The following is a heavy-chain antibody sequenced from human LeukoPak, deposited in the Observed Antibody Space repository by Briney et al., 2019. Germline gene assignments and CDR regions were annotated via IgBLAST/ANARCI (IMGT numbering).Heavy chain of an antibody. CDR2: ISSSSPSI. Sequence: PGGSLRLSCTASGFTFSHFSMNWVRQAPGKGLEWVSSISSSSPSIYYADSLKGRFTISRDNAKNSLYLQMNSLRAEDTAVYYCARGATDIDYWGQGTLVTVSS. CDR3: ARGATDIDY. J-gene: IGHJ4*02. CDR1: GFTFSHFS. V-gene: IGHV3-21*01.